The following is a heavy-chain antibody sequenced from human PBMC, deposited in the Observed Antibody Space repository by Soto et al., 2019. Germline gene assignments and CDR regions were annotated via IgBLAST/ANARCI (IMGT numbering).Heavy chain of an antibody. CDR1: RYTFTSYG. Sequence: ASVKVSFKASRYTFTSYGISWVRQAPGQGLEWMGWISAYNGNTNYAQKLQGRVTMTTDTSTSTAYMELRSLRSDDTAVYYCARVWYSGYDDYWGQGTLVTVSS. CDR3: ARVWYSGYDDY. J-gene: IGHJ4*02. V-gene: IGHV1-18*04. CDR2: ISAYNGNT. D-gene: IGHD5-12*01.